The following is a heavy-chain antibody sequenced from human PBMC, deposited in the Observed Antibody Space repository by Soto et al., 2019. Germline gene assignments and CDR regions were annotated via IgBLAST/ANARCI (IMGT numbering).Heavy chain of an antibody. V-gene: IGHV1-18*04. CDR3: AREDCTSTACYPRGSGFAP. J-gene: IGHJ5*02. CDR2: INTYNRKT. D-gene: IGHD2-2*01. Sequence: QVKLVQSGAEVKKPGASVKVSCKASGYTFTSYGISWVRQAPGQGLEWMGWINTYNRKTNYAQGVQGRVLMTTDTSTSTVYMELRSLRSDDTAVYFCAREDCTSTACYPRGSGFAPWGQGTLVTVSS. CDR1: GYTFTSYG.